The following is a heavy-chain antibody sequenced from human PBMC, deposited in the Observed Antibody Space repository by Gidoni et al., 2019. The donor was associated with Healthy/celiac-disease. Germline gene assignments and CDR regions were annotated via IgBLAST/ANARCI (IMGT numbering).Heavy chain of an antibody. CDR2: ISYDGSNK. CDR3: ARGKGYY. CDR1: GFTFRSYA. D-gene: IGHD3-22*01. J-gene: IGHJ4*02. Sequence: QVQLVESGGGVVQPGRSLRLSCAASGFTFRSYAMHWVRQAPGKGLEGVAVISYDGSNKYYADSVKGRFTISRDNSKNTLYLQMNSLRAEDTAVYYCARGKGYYWGQGTLVTVSS. V-gene: IGHV3-30-3*01.